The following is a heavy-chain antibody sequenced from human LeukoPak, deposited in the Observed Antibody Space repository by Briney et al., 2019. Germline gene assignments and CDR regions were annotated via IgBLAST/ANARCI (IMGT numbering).Heavy chain of an antibody. D-gene: IGHD3-16*01. CDR1: GFTISSYA. CDR3: AKGGSYSDY. V-gene: IGHV3-23*01. CDR2: ISGSGGGT. J-gene: IGHJ4*02. Sequence: PGGSLRLSCGASGFTISSYAMSWVRQAPRKGLEWVSVISGSGGGTYYADSVKGRSTISRDSSKNTLYLQMNSLRAEDTAVYYCAKGGSYSDYWGQGTLVTVSS.